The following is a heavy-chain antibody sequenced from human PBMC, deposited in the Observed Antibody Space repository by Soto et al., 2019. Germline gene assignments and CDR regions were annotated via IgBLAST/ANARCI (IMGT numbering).Heavy chain of an antibody. D-gene: IGHD3-3*01. V-gene: IGHV4-30-4*01. Sequence: SETLSLTCTVSGGPIRNSNYYWSWIRQPPGKGLEWIGYIYHSGSTYYNPSLKSRILMSVDTSKNQFSLKVTSVTAADTAVYYCASTIFGVATTNFDSWGQGTRVTVSS. CDR1: GGPIRNSNYY. J-gene: IGHJ4*02. CDR3: ASTIFGVATTNFDS. CDR2: IYHSGST.